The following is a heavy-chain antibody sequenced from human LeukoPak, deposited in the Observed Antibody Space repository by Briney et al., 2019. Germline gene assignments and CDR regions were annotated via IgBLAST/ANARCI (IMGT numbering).Heavy chain of an antibody. Sequence: GESLQISCKASGYSFTTHWIGWVRQMPGKGLEWMGIIYPGDSDTRYSPSFQGHVTISADKSISTAYLQWSSLKASDTAMYYCASRLDAFDIWGQGTMVTVSS. J-gene: IGHJ3*02. V-gene: IGHV5-51*01. CDR3: ASRLDAFDI. CDR2: IYPGDSDT. CDR1: GYSFTTHW. D-gene: IGHD3-16*01.